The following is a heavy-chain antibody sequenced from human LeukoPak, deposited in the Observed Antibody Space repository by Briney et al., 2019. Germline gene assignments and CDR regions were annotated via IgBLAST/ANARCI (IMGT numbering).Heavy chain of an antibody. V-gene: IGHV4-34*01. CDR3: ASFWGPIQPSDY. J-gene: IGHJ4*02. D-gene: IGHD5-18*01. CDR2: INHSGST. Sequence: SETLSLTCAVYGGSFSGYYWSWIRQPPGKGLEWIGEINHSGSTNYNPSLKSRVTISVDTSKNQFSLKLSSVTAADTAVYYCASFWGPIQPSDYWGQGTLVTVSS. CDR1: GGSFSGYY.